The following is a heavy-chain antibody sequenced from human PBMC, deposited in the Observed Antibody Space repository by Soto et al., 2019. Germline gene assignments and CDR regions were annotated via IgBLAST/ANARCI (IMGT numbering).Heavy chain of an antibody. CDR3: ARPPRDSSGYSMYYFDY. CDR1: GFTFSSYG. J-gene: IGHJ4*02. V-gene: IGHV3-33*01. CDR2: IWYDGSNK. Sequence: QVQLVESGGGVVQPGRSLRLSCAASGFTFSSYGMHWVRQAPGKGLEWVAVIWYDGSNKYYADSVKGRFTISRDNSKNTLYLQMNSLRAEDTAVYYCARPPRDSSGYSMYYFDYWGQGTLVTVSS. D-gene: IGHD3-22*01.